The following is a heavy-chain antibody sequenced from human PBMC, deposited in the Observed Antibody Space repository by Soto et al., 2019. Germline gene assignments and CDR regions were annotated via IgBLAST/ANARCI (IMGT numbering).Heavy chain of an antibody. Sequence: SETLSLTCTVSGGSIRSYYWSWIRQPPGKGLEWIGYIYYSGSTNYNPSLKSRVTISVDTSKNQFSLKLSSVTAADTAVYYCARESRYEVERSGYFDYWGQGTLVTVSS. CDR1: GGSIRSYY. CDR3: ARESRYEVERSGYFDY. D-gene: IGHD3-3*01. CDR2: IYYSGST. V-gene: IGHV4-59*01. J-gene: IGHJ4*02.